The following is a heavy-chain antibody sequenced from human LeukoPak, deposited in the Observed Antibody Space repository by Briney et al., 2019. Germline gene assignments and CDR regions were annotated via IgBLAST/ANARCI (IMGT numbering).Heavy chain of an antibody. D-gene: IGHD6-13*01. V-gene: IGHV1-2*06. Sequence: ASVKVSCKASGYTFTGYYMHWVRHAPGQGLEWMGRINPHSGGTNYAQKFQGRVTMTRDTSISTAYMELSRLRSDDTAVYYCAREDSSSWYYFDYWGQGTLVTVSS. J-gene: IGHJ4*02. CDR2: INPHSGGT. CDR1: GYTFTGYY. CDR3: AREDSSSWYYFDY.